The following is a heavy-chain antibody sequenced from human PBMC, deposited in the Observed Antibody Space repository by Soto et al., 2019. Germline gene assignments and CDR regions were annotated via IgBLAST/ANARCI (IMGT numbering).Heavy chain of an antibody. CDR2: IIPIFGTA. J-gene: IGHJ3*02. D-gene: IGHD6-6*01. V-gene: IGHV1-69*13. CDR3: ARFQLGYDAFDI. Sequence: GASLKVSCKASGGTFSIYAISWVRQAPGQGLEWMGGIIPIFGTANYAQKFQGRVAITADESTSTAYMELSSLRSEDTAVYYCARFQLGYDAFDIWGQGTMVTVSS. CDR1: GGTFSIYA.